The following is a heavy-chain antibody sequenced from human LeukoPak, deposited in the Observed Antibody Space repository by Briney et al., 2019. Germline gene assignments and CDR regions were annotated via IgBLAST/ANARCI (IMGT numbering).Heavy chain of an antibody. CDR1: GYTFTSYD. CDR3: ARGYCSSTSCYPRGY. CDR2: ISAYNGNT. J-gene: IGHJ4*02. D-gene: IGHD2-2*01. V-gene: IGHV1-18*01. Sequence: GASVKVSCKASGYTFTSYDISWVRQAPGQGLEWMGWISAYNGNTNYAQKLQGRVTMTTDTSTSTAYMEPRSLRSDDTAVYYCARGYCSSTSCYPRGYWGQGTLVTVSS.